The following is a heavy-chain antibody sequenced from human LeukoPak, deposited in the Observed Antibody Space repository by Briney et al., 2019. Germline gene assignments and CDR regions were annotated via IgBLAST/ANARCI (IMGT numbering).Heavy chain of an antibody. CDR3: AKAGGWTNYFDY. CDR1: GFTFSSYA. D-gene: IGHD6-19*01. CDR2: ISAGGGST. J-gene: IGHJ4*02. V-gene: IGHV3-23*01. Sequence: PGGSLRLSCAASGFTFSSYAMTWVRQAPGKGLEWVSAISAGGGSTYYADSVKCRFTISRDNSKNTLYLQLNSLRAEDTAVYYCAKAGGWTNYFDYWGQGTLVTVSS.